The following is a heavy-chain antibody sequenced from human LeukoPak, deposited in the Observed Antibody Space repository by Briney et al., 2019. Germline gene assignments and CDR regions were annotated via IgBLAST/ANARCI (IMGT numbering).Heavy chain of an antibody. V-gene: IGHV4-34*01. CDR3: ARGRGRYYGMDV. CDR1: GGSFSGYY. D-gene: IGHD3-10*01. CDR2: INHSRST. J-gene: IGHJ6*02. Sequence: SETLSLTCAVYGGSFSGYYWSWIRQPPGKGLEWIGEINHSRSTNYNPSLKSRVTISVDTAKNQFFLKLSSVTAADTAVYYCARGRGRYYGMDVWGQGTTVTVSS.